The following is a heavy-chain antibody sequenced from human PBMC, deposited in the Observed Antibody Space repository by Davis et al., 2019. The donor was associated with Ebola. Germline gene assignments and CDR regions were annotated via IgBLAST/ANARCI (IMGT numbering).Heavy chain of an antibody. D-gene: IGHD6-6*01. CDR2: INPSGGST. V-gene: IGHV1-46*01. J-gene: IGHJ4*02. CDR1: GYTFTSYY. Sequence: ASVKVSCKASGYTFTSYYMHWVRQAPGQGLEWMGIINPSGGSTRYAQKFQGRVTMTRDTSTSTVYMELSSLRSEDTAVYYCARDGKAARLFDYWGQGTLVTVSS. CDR3: ARDGKAARLFDY.